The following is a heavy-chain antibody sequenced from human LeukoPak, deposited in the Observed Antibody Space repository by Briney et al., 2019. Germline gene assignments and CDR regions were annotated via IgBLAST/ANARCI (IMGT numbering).Heavy chain of an antibody. Sequence: GRSLRLSCAASGYTFRTYGMNWVRQAPGKGLEWVAIISYDGSNEDYADSVKGRFTISRDNSKNTLYLQMNSLRAEDSAVYYCAKSRVRGVYYFDYWGQGTLVTVSS. J-gene: IGHJ4*02. CDR2: ISYDGSNE. V-gene: IGHV3-30*18. CDR3: AKSRVRGVYYFDY. D-gene: IGHD3-10*02. CDR1: GYTFRTYG.